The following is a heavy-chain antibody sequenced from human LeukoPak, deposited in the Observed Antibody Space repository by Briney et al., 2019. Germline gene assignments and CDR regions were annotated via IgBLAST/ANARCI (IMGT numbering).Heavy chain of an antibody. Sequence: PSETLSLTCTLSGGSISGYYWSWIRQPPGKGVEWIGYIYYSGSTNYNPSVKSRVTISLDTSKNQFSLKLSSVTGADTAVDYCARHYCGGGCYSRWYFDLWGRGTLVTVS. J-gene: IGHJ2*01. CDR1: GGSISGYY. CDR3: ARHYCGGGCYSRWYFDL. V-gene: IGHV4-59*01. D-gene: IGHD2-21*02. CDR2: IYYSGST.